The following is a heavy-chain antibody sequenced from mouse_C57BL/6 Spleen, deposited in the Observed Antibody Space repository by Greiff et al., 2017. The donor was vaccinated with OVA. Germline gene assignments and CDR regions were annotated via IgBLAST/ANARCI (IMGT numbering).Heavy chain of an antibody. CDR1: GYTFTDYN. J-gene: IGHJ1*03. D-gene: IGHD2-1*01. V-gene: IGHV1-18*01. CDR3: ARSIYYGNYRYFDV. CDR2: INPNNGGT. Sequence: EVQLQESGPELVKPGASVKIPCKASGYTFTDYNMDWVKQSHGKSLEWIGDINPNNGGTIYNQKFKGKATLTVDKSSSTAYMELRSLTSEDTAVYYCARSIYYGNYRYFDVWGTGTTVTVSS.